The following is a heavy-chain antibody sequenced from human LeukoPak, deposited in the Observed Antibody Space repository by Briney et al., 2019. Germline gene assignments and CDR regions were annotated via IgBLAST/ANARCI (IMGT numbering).Heavy chain of an antibody. CDR1: GFTFSSYS. CDR3: SRDYSSSWYLAFDI. CDR2: ISSSSSYI. J-gene: IGHJ3*02. D-gene: IGHD6-13*01. Sequence: PGGSLRLSCAASGFTFSSYSMNWVRQAPGKGLEWVSSISSSSSYIYYADSVKGRFTISRDNAKNSLYLQMNRLRAGDTAVYYCSRDYSSSWYLAFDIWGQGTMVTVSS. V-gene: IGHV3-21*01.